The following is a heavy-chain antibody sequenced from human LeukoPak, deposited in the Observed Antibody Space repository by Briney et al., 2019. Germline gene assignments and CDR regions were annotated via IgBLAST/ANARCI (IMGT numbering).Heavy chain of an antibody. J-gene: IGHJ4*02. CDR2: IYHSGST. CDR1: GYSISSGYY. CDR3: ARGRCSSTSCYKTFDY. V-gene: IGHV4-38-2*02. D-gene: IGHD2-2*02. Sequence: SETLSLTCTVSGYSISSGYYWGWIRQPPGKGLEWIGSIYHSGSTYYNPSLKSRVTISVDTSKNQFSLKLSSVTAADTAVYYCARGRCSSTSCYKTFDYWGQGTLVTVSS.